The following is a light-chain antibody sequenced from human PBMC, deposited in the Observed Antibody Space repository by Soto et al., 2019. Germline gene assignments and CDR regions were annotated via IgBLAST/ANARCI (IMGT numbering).Light chain of an antibody. Sequence: EIVLTQSPATLSLSPAGRATLSCRASQSVSSKLAWYQPKPGQAPGLRIYAASTRATGIPARLSGSGSGTDFTLTISSLQSEYSGVYYCQLFNHWPCFGPGTKVNI. CDR1: QSVSSK. V-gene: IGKV3-15*01. CDR3: QLFNHWPC. J-gene: IGKJ3*01. CDR2: AAS.